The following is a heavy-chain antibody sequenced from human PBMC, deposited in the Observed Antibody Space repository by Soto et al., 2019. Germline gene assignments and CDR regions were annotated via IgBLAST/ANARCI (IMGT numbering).Heavy chain of an antibody. Sequence: SLRLSCAASGFTFSSYGMHWVRQAPGKGLEWVAVISYDGSNKYYADSVKGRFTISRDNSKNTLYLQMNSLRAEDTAVYYCAKRCRVRATYYDILTGLYYYYGMDVWGQGTTVTVSS. CDR1: GFTFSSYG. J-gene: IGHJ6*02. V-gene: IGHV3-30*18. D-gene: IGHD3-9*01. CDR2: ISYDGSNK. CDR3: AKRCRVRATYYDILTGLYYYYGMDV.